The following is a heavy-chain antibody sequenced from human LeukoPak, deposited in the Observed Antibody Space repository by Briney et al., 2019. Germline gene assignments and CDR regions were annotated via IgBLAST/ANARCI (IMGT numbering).Heavy chain of an antibody. D-gene: IGHD6-13*01. CDR2: ISGSGGST. CDR1: GITLSNYG. V-gene: IGHV3-23*01. Sequence: GSLRLSCAVSGITLSNYGMSWVRQAPGKGLEWVSAISGSGGSTYYADSVKGRFTISRDNSKNTLYLQMNSLRAEDTAVYYCAKVGAAAGVKGTPNTFDYWGQGTLVTVSS. CDR3: AKVGAAAGVKGTPNTFDY. J-gene: IGHJ4*02.